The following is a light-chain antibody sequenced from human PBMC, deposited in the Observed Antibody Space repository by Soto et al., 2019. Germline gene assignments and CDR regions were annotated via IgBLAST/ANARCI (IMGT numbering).Light chain of an antibody. CDR1: QSVGRNY. CDR3: HQYAFAPLT. V-gene: IGKV3-20*01. Sequence: EIVLTQSPGTLSLSAGERATLSCRASQSVGRNYLAWYQQKPGQPPRLLVYHASTTAAGIPDRFSGSGSGADFTLTINTLEPEDFAVYYCHQYAFAPLTFGGGTKVEI. J-gene: IGKJ4*01. CDR2: HAS.